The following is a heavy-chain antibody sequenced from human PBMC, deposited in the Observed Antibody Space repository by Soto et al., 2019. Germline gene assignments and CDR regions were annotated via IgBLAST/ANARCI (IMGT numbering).Heavy chain of an antibody. V-gene: IGHV1-8*02. CDR1: GYTFTSYG. CDR3: ARGTTSNLGLLYR. CDR2: MNPNSGNT. Sequence: GFSVKVSCKASGYTFTSYGISWVRQAPGQGLEWMGWMNPNSGNTGYAQKFQGRVTMTRNTSISTAYMELSSLRSEDTAVYYCARGTTSNLGLLYRWGQGTLVTVSS. J-gene: IGHJ4*02. D-gene: IGHD3-3*01.